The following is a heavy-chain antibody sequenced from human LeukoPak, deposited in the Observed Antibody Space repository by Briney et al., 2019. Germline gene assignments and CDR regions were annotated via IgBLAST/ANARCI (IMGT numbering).Heavy chain of an antibody. J-gene: IGHJ4*02. CDR3: ARDSGSSGYI. D-gene: IGHD3-22*01. CDR1: GFTFTSSA. V-gene: IGHV1-18*01. Sequence: GASVKVSCKASGFTFTSSAMHWVRQAPGQGLEWMGWISAYNGNTNYAQKFQGRVTMTTDTSTSTAYMELRSLRSDDTAVYYCARDSGSSGYIWGQGTLVTVSS. CDR2: ISAYNGNT.